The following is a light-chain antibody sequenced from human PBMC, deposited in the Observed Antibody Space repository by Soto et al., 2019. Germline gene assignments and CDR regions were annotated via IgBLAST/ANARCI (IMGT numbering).Light chain of an antibody. CDR3: QLWDSSRDLHV. Sequence: SYELTQPPSVSVAPGQTARIMCGGNNIESKSVHWYQQKAGQAPVLVVYADDDRPSGIPERFSGSNSGNTATLTITRVEAGDEADYFCQLWDSSRDLHVFGSGTQLTVL. V-gene: IGLV3-21*02. J-gene: IGLJ7*01. CDR1: NIESKS. CDR2: ADD.